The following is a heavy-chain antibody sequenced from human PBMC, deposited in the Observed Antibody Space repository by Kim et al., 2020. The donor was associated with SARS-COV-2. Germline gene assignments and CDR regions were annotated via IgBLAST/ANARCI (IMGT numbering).Heavy chain of an antibody. CDR2: GNT. D-gene: IGHD5-12*01. CDR3: AGGAEVALGY. Sequence: GNTNDNPSLKSRVTISVDTSKNQISLRLSSVTAADTAVYYCAGGAEVALGYWGQGTLVTVSS. J-gene: IGHJ4*02. V-gene: IGHV4-59*09.